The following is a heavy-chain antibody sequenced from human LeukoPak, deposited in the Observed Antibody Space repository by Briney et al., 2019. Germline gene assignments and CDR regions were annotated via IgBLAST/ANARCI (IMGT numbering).Heavy chain of an antibody. CDR3: ARELPIAAARLAYYYYYYMDV. CDR1: GGSISSYY. V-gene: IGHV4-4*07. J-gene: IGHJ6*03. Sequence: SETLSLTCTVSGGSISSYYWSWIRQPAGKGLEWIGRIYTSGSTNYNPSLKSRVTMSVDTSKNQFSLKLSSVTAADTAVYYCARELPIAAARLAYYYYYYMDVWGKGTTVTVSS. CDR2: IYTSGST. D-gene: IGHD6-13*01.